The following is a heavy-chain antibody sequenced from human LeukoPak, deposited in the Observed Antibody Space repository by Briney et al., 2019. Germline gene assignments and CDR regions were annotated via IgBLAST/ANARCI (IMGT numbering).Heavy chain of an antibody. CDR1: GFTFSSYW. Sequence: PGGSLRLSCAASGFTFSSYWMHWVRQAPGKGLVWVSRINSDGSSTSYADSVKGRFTISRDNSKNTLYLQMNSLRAEDTAVYYCAKLAVAGTEAFDIWGQGTMVTVSS. V-gene: IGHV3-74*01. D-gene: IGHD6-19*01. CDR2: INSDGSST. CDR3: AKLAVAGTEAFDI. J-gene: IGHJ3*02.